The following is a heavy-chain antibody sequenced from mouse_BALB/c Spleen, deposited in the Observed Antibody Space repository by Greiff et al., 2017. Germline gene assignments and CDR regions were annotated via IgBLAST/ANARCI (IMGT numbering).Heavy chain of an antibody. CDR1: GFTFTDYY. Sequence: EVKLVESGGGLVQPGGSLRLSCATSGFTFTDYYMSWVRQPPGKALEWLGFIRNKANGYTTEYSASVKGRFTISRDNSQSILYLQMNALRAEDTAIYYCARDAWGGGWYFDVWGAGTTVTVSS. J-gene: IGHJ1*01. V-gene: IGHV7-3*02. CDR3: ARDAWGGGWYFDV. CDR2: IRNKANGYTT.